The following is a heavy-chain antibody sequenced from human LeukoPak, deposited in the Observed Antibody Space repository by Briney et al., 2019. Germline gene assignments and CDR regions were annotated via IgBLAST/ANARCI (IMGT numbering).Heavy chain of an antibody. Sequence: SQTLSLTCAISGDSVSSNSAAWNWIRQSPSRGLEWLGRTYYRSKWYNDYAVSVKSRITINPDTSKNQFSLQLNSVTPEDTAVYYCARASGRIAARLTVFQFWGQGTLVTVSS. CDR3: ARASGRIAARLTVFQF. J-gene: IGHJ4*02. CDR1: GDSVSSNSAA. CDR2: TYYRSKWYN. V-gene: IGHV6-1*01. D-gene: IGHD6-6*01.